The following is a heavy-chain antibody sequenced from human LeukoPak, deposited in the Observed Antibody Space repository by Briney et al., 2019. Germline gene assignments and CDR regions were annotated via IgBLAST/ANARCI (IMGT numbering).Heavy chain of an antibody. D-gene: IGHD1-26*01. CDR2: ITGDGGGT. CDR3: VRVVGSGLGAFDI. V-gene: IGHV3-23*01. CDR1: GFTFSNYV. Sequence: GSLRLSCAASGFTFSNYVMSWVRQAPGKGLEWVSGITGDGGGTSYADSVKGRFTISRDNSKNTVYLQMNSLRAEDTAVYYCVRVVGSGLGAFDIWGQGTMVTVSS. J-gene: IGHJ3*02.